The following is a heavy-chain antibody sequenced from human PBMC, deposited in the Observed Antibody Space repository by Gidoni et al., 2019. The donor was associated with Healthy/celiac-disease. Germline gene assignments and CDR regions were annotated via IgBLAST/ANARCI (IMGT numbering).Heavy chain of an antibody. D-gene: IGHD6-13*01. J-gene: IGHJ4*02. V-gene: IGHV5-51*01. Sequence: EVQPVQSGAEANNPVQSLKISRQCSGHSFTRYGSCWVRQMPGKGLEWIEIIFPGESDTRYSPSVQGQVSISADKSINTAYLQWSSLKAPDTGMYYCARHGDSSSWYIPFDYWGQGTLVTVSS. CDR3: ARHGDSSSWYIPFDY. CDR2: IFPGESDT. CDR1: GHSFTRYG.